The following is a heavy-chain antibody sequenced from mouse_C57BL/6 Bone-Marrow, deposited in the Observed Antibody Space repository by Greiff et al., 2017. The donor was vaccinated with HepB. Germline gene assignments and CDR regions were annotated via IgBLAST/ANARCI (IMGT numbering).Heavy chain of an antibody. CDR1: GYTFTSYW. CDR3: RRSKSDY. CDR2: IYPGGGST. J-gene: IGHJ2*01. Sequence: QVQLQQPGAELVKPGASVKMSCKASGYTFTSYWITWVKRRPGQGLEWIGDIYPGGGSTNYNEKFKSKATLTVDTSSSTAYMQLSSLTSEDSASYYWRRSKSDYWGQGTTLTVSS. V-gene: IGHV1-55*01.